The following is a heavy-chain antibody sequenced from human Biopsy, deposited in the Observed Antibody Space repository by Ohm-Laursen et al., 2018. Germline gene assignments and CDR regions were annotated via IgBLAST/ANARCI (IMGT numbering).Heavy chain of an antibody. J-gene: IGHJ5*02. CDR3: AKRGSITIFGVVINNCFDP. Sequence: SLRLSCSDSGFTYTTFAMSWVRQAPGKGPEWVSTLSANGATSYYADSVKGRFTISRDNSKNTLYLQMNSVRADDTAIYYCAKRGSITIFGVVINNCFDPWGQGTRVTVSS. CDR1: GFTYTTFA. CDR2: LSANGATS. D-gene: IGHD3-3*01. V-gene: IGHV3-23*01.